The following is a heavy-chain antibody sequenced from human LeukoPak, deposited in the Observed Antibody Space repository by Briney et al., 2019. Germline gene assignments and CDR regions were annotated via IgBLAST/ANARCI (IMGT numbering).Heavy chain of an antibody. J-gene: IGHJ4*02. Sequence: SETLSLTCTVSGGSISSGGYYWRWLRQHPGKGLEWVGYIYYSGSTYYNPSLKSRVTISVDTSKNQFSLKLSSVTAADTAVYYCASFYSSSWNYFDYWGEGTLVTVSS. V-gene: IGHV4-31*03. CDR2: IYYSGST. CDR1: GGSISSGGYY. D-gene: IGHD6-13*01. CDR3: ASFYSSSWNYFDY.